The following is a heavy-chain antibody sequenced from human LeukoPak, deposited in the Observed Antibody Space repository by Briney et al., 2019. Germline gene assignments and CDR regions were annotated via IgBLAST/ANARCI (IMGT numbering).Heavy chain of an antibody. V-gene: IGHV3-7*01. CDR3: ARGESSSWSDYFDY. D-gene: IGHD6-13*01. CDR1: GFTFSSYW. CDR2: IKQDGSEK. Sequence: GGSLRLSCATSGFTFSSYWMTWVRQAPGKGLEWVANIKQDGSEKYYVDSVKGRFTISRDNAKKSLYLQMNSLRAGDTAVYYCARGESSSWSDYFDYWGQGTLVTVSS. J-gene: IGHJ4*02.